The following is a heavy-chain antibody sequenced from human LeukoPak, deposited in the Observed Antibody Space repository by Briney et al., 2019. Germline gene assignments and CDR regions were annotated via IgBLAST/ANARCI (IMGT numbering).Heavy chain of an antibody. J-gene: IGHJ4*02. D-gene: IGHD6-19*01. V-gene: IGHV3-9*01. CDR1: GFTFDDYA. CDR2: ISWNSGSI. Sequence: GGSLRLSCAASGFTFDDYAMHWVRHAPGKGLEWVSGISWNSGSIGYADSVKGRFTISRDNAKNSLYLQMNSLRAEDTALYYCAKLPGYSSGWYSDYWGQGTLVTVSS. CDR3: AKLPGYSSGWYSDY.